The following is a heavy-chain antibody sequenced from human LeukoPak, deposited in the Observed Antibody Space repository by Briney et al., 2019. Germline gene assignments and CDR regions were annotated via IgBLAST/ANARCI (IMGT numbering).Heavy chain of an antibody. Sequence: SETLSLTCTVSGGSISSYYWSGIRQPPGKGLEWIGYIYYSGSTNYNPSLKSRVTISLDTSKNQFSLKLSSVTAADTAVYYCASDLVRGAYDYWGQGTLVTVSS. CDR1: GGSISSYY. V-gene: IGHV4-59*01. CDR3: ASDLVRGAYDY. J-gene: IGHJ4*02. CDR2: IYYSGST. D-gene: IGHD3-10*01.